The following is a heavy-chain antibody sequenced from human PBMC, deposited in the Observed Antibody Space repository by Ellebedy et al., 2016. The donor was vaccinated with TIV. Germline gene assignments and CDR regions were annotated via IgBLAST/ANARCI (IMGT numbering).Heavy chain of an antibody. D-gene: IGHD3-10*01. Sequence: MPSETLSLTCTVSGGSISSYYWSWIRQPPGKGLEWIGYIYYSGSTNYNPSLKSRVTISVDMSKNQFSLRLSSVTAADTAVYFCARGIYGSGSVDYWGQGTLVTVSP. V-gene: IGHV4-59*12. CDR1: GGSISSYY. CDR3: ARGIYGSGSVDY. J-gene: IGHJ4*02. CDR2: IYYSGST.